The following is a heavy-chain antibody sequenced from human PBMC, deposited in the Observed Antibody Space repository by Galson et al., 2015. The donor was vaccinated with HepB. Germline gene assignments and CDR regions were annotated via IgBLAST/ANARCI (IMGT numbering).Heavy chain of an antibody. CDR2: IKQDGSEK. CDR1: GFTFSSYW. J-gene: IGHJ6*02. D-gene: IGHD6-13*01. Sequence: SLRLSCAASGFTFSSYWMSWVRQAPGKGLEWVASIKQDGSEKYYVDSVKGRFTISRANAKNSLYLQMNSLRAEDTAVYYFARDSSSWYYYYGMDVWGQGTTVTVSS. CDR3: ARDSSSWYYYYGMDV. V-gene: IGHV3-7*03.